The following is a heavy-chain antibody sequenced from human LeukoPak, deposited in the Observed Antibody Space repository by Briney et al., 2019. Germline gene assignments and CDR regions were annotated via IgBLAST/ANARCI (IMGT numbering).Heavy chain of an antibody. CDR1: GFTFSDYG. J-gene: IGHJ4*02. V-gene: IGHV3-33*01. CDR3: VRELPPVVQYYFDY. D-gene: IGHD3-22*01. CDR2: IWYDGSNK. Sequence: GRSLRLSCAASGFTFSDYGMHWVRQAPGKGLECVAVIWYDGSNKYYADSVKGRFTISRDNSRNTLYLQMNSLRAEDTAVYYCVRELPPVVQYYFDYWGPGTLVTVSS.